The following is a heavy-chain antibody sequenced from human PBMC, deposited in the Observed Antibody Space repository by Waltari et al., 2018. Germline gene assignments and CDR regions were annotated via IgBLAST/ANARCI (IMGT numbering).Heavy chain of an antibody. Sequence: QVQLQESGPGLVKPSETLSLTCTVSGGSISSYYWSWIRQPPGKGLEWIGYIYYSGSTNYTPSLKSRVTISVDTSKNQFSLKLSSVTAADTAVYYCARDGDIAAAGFDYWGQGTLVTVSS. CDR2: IYYSGST. CDR3: ARDGDIAAAGFDY. CDR1: GGSISSYY. J-gene: IGHJ4*02. D-gene: IGHD6-13*01. V-gene: IGHV4-59*01.